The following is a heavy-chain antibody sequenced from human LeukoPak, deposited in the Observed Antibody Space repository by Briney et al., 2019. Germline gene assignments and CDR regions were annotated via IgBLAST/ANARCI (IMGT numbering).Heavy chain of an antibody. D-gene: IGHD2-8*01. V-gene: IGHV3-23*01. CDR3: ANRGTKWLPPPTDAFDV. CDR1: GFSFSSHA. Sequence: GGSLRLSCAASGFSFSSHAMSWVRQAPGKGLQWVSTISSGGGTTCYGDSVKGRFTISRDNSKNTLYLQMNSLRVDDTAIYYCANRGTKWLPPPTDAFDVWGQGTMVTVSS. CDR2: ISSGGGTT. J-gene: IGHJ3*01.